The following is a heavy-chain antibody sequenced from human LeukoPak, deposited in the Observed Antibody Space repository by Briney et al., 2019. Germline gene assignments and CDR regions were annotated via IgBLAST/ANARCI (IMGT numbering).Heavy chain of an antibody. D-gene: IGHD2-2*01. CDR3: AKVGSTSWYLDY. CDR2: ISSSGSTI. V-gene: IGHV3-48*03. J-gene: IGHJ4*02. CDR1: GFTFSSYE. Sequence: PGGSLRLSCAASGFTFSSYEMNWVRQAPGKGLEWVSYISSSGSTIYYADSVKGRFTISRDNAKNSLYLQMNSLRAEDTALYYCAKVGSTSWYLDYWGQGILVTVSS.